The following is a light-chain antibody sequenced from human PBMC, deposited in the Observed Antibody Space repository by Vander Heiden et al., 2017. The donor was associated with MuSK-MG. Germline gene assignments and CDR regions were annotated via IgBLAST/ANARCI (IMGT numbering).Light chain of an antibody. J-gene: IGKJ4*01. CDR3: QQSYNSPPLT. CDR1: QSISIY. Sequence: DIQMTQSPSSLSASVGDRVTITCRASQSISIYLNWFQQKPGKAPKLLIYAASNLQGGVPSRFSGRGSGTDFSLTISGLQTEDFATYYCQQSYNSPPLTFGGGTKVEIK. CDR2: AAS. V-gene: IGKV1-39*01.